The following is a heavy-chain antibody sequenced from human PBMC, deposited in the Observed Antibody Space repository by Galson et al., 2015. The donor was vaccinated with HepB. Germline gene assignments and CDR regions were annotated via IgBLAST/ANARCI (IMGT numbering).Heavy chain of an antibody. D-gene: IGHD7-27*01. V-gene: IGHV3-23*01. Sequence: SLRLSCAASGFTFSSYAMSWVRQAPGKGLEWVSAISGSGGSTYYADSVKGRFTISRDNSKNTLYLQMNSLRAEDTAVYYCAKDRQNLGIVGLDAFDIWGQGTMVTVSS. J-gene: IGHJ3*02. CDR2: ISGSGGST. CDR1: GFTFSSYA. CDR3: AKDRQNLGIVGLDAFDI.